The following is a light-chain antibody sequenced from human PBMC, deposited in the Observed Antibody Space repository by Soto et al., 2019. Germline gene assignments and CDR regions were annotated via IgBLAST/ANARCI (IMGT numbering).Light chain of an antibody. CDR3: AAWDDSLNAL. J-gene: IGLJ1*01. V-gene: IGLV1-44*01. CDR1: FSNIGDNA. Sequence: QSVLTQPPSLSATPGQRVNISCSGSFSNIGDNAVNWYQQLPGAAPQLLIYLNDQRPSGVPDRFSGSKSGTSSFLAISGLQSEDEADYYCAAWDDSLNALFGTGTKVTVL. CDR2: LND.